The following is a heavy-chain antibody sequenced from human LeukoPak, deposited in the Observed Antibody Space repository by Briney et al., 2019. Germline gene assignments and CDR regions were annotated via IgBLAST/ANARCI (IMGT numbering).Heavy chain of an antibody. CDR1: GFTFSSYE. Sequence: QPGGSLRLSCAASGFTFSSYEMNWVRQAPGKGLEWLSYISDSGSTIHYADSVKGRLTISGDNAKNSLYLQMNSLRAEDTAVYYCARDQQWPIVHYFDHWGQGILVTVSS. J-gene: IGHJ4*02. CDR3: ARDQQWPIVHYFDH. CDR2: ISDSGSTI. V-gene: IGHV3-48*03. D-gene: IGHD6-19*01.